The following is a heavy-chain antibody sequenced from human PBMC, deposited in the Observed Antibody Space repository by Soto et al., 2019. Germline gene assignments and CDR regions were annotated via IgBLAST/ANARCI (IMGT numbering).Heavy chain of an antibody. V-gene: IGHV3-48*01. Sequence: EVQLVESGGGLVQPGGSLRLSCAASGFTFSSYSMNWVRQAPGKGLEWVSYISSSSSTIYYADSVKGRFTISRDNAKTSRYLQMNSLRAENTAVYYCARGAFYYASSGLSYWGQGTLVTVSS. CDR2: ISSSSSTI. J-gene: IGHJ4*02. CDR1: GFTFSSYS. D-gene: IGHD3-22*01. CDR3: ARGAFYYASSGLSY.